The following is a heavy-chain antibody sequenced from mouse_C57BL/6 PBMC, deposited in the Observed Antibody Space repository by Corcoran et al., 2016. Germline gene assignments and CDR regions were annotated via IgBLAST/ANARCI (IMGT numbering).Heavy chain of an antibody. D-gene: IGHD1-1*01. Sequence: EVQLQQSGPELVKPGASVKISCKASGYTFTDYYMNWVKQSHGKSLEWIGDINPNNGGTSYNQKFKGKATLTVDKSSSTAYMELRSLTSEDSAVYYCARPGSSYENYFDYWGQGTTLTVSS. CDR3: ARPGSSYENYFDY. V-gene: IGHV1-26*01. J-gene: IGHJ2*01. CDR2: INPNNGGT. CDR1: GYTFTDYY.